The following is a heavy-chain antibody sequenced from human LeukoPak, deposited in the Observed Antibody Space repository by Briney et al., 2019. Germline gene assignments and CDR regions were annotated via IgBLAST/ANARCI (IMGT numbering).Heavy chain of an antibody. D-gene: IGHD3-16*02. CDR1: GGSFSGYY. J-gene: IGHJ4*02. CDR3: ARMGHDYVWGSYLTTPTSNDY. Sequence: SETLSLTCAVYGGSFSGYYWSWIRQPPGKGLEWIGEINHSGSTNYNPSLKSRVTISVDTSKNQFSLKLSSVTAADTAVYYCARMGHDYVWGSYLTTPTSNDYWGQGTPVTVSS. CDR2: INHSGST. V-gene: IGHV4-34*01.